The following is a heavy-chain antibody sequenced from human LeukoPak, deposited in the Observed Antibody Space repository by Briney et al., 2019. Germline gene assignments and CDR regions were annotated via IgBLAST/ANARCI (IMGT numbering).Heavy chain of an antibody. V-gene: IGHV3-7*01. J-gene: IGHJ3*02. D-gene: IGHD3-22*01. CDR1: GFTFSSYS. CDR3: ARDDTHSDTSGSFYDAFDI. CDR2: IRPDGSVI. Sequence: GGSLRLSCAASGFTFSSYSMTWVRRAPGKGLEWVANIRPDGSVIHYVDSVKGRFTISRDSAKNSLYLQMNSLRVEDTAVYYCARDDTHSDTSGSFYDAFDIWGQGTMVTVSS.